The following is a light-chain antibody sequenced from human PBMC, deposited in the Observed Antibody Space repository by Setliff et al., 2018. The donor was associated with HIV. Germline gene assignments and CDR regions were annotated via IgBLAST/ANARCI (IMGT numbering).Light chain of an antibody. V-gene: IGLV2-11*01. CDR1: SSDVGSYNY. J-gene: IGLJ1*01. CDR3: CSYAGSYTWV. Sequence: ALTQPRSVSGSPGQSVTISCTGTSSDVGSYNYVSWYQQHPGKAPKLMIYDVSKRPSGVPDRFSGSKSGNTASLTISGLQAEDEADYYCCSYAGSYTWVFGTGTKVTV. CDR2: DVS.